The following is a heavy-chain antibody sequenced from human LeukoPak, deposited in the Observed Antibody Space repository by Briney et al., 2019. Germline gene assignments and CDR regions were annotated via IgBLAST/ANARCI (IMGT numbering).Heavy chain of an antibody. CDR2: TYSGGNT. D-gene: IGHD2-21*02. J-gene: IGHJ4*02. CDR1: GLTVSSNY. Sequence: GGSLRLSCVASGLTVSSNYMSWVRQAPGKGLEWASVTYSGGNTYYADSVKGRFTISRDNSKNTLYLHMNSLRAEDTAFYYCARDRSGVTALDYWGQGTLVTVSS. CDR3: ARDRSGVTALDY. V-gene: IGHV3-53*01.